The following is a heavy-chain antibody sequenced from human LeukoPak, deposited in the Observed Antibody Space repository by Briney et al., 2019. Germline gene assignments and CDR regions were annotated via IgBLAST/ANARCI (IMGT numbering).Heavy chain of an antibody. CDR2: IWYDGSNK. J-gene: IGHJ4*02. Sequence: GRSLRLSCAASGFTFSSYGMHWVRQAPGKGLEWVAVIWYDGSNKYYADSVKGRFTISRDNSKNTLYLQMNSLRAEDTAVYYCARGPYSGYERPDYWGQATLVTVSS. CDR3: ARGPYSGYERPDY. V-gene: IGHV3-33*01. CDR1: GFTFSSYG. D-gene: IGHD5-12*01.